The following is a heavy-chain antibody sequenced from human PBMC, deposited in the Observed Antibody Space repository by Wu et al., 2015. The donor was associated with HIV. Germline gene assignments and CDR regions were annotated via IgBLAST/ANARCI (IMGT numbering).Heavy chain of an antibody. Sequence: MQSGAELKRPGSSVKISCQASGGTFSNYAINWVRQGPGQGLEWMGRITPMFGTADHARKFRGRIKITADEASKYSICRKFFNLGREDTATYFCYRRQQLLDQWG. CDR3: CYRRQQLLDQ. J-gene: IGHJ5*02. CDR2: ITPMFGTA. V-gene: IGHV1-69*13. CDR1: GGTFSNYA. D-gene: IGHD3-3*01.